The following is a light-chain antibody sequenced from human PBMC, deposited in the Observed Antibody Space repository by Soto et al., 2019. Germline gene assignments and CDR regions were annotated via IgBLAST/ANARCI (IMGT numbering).Light chain of an antibody. CDR2: DVS. CDR3: IAYTSRSTHVV. Sequence: QSALTQPASVSGSPGQSITISCTGTSSDVGGYNYVSWYQQHPGKAPKLMSYDVSNRPSGVSNRFSGSKSGNTASLTISWLQAEYDADDYGIAYTSRSTHVVFGGGTKVT. V-gene: IGLV2-14*01. J-gene: IGLJ2*01. CDR1: SSDVGGYNY.